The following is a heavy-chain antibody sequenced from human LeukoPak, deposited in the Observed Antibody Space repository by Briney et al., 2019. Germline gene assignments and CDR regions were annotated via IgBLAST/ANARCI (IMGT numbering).Heavy chain of an antibody. CDR3: ATEYSSGWYGDAFDI. CDR1: GYTLTELS. J-gene: IGHJ3*02. V-gene: IGHV1-24*01. D-gene: IGHD6-19*01. Sequence: ASVKVSCKVSGYTLTELSMHWVRQAPGKGLEWMGGFDPEDGETIYAQKFQGRVTMTEDTPTDTAYMELSSLRSEDTAVYYCATEYSSGWYGDAFDIWGQGTMVTVSS. CDR2: FDPEDGET.